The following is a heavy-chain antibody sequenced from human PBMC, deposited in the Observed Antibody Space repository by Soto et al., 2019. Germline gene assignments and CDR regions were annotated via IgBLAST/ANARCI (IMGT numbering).Heavy chain of an antibody. CDR2: SYATGTT. Sequence: QVQLQESGPGLVKPSETLSLTCTVSGASISGFYWSWIRKSAGKGLEWIGRSYATGTTDYNPSLKSRVMMSVDTSKKQFSLKLRSVTAAATAVYYCVRDGTKTLRDWFDPWGQGMSVTVSS. CDR3: VRDGTKTLRDWFDP. V-gene: IGHV4-4*07. J-gene: IGHJ5*02. D-gene: IGHD1-1*01. CDR1: GASISGFY.